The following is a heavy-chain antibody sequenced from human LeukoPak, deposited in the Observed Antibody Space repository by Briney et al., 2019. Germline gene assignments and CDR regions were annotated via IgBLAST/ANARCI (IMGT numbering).Heavy chain of an antibody. Sequence: PSETLSLTCAVYGGSFSGYYWSWIRQPPGKGLEWIGEINHSGSTNYNPSLKSRVTISVDTSKNQFSLKLSSVTAADTAVYYCARGPDRGGRFFIYWGQGTLVTVSS. CDR1: GGSFSGYY. CDR2: INHSGST. V-gene: IGHV4-34*01. CDR3: ARGPDRGGRFFIY. D-gene: IGHD3-3*01. J-gene: IGHJ4*02.